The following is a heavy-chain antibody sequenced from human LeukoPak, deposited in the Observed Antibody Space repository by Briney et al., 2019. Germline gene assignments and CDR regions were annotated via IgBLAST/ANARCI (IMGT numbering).Heavy chain of an antibody. J-gene: IGHJ4*02. Sequence: SVKVSCKASGDTFSSHVIIWVRQAPGQGLECMGEIIPILDTTNYAQKFQGRVTITADESTSTAYMELSSLRSEDTAVYYCARVLYPDSSGYYYALAYWGQGTPVTVSS. V-gene: IGHV1-69*01. D-gene: IGHD3-22*01. CDR2: IIPILDTT. CDR3: ARVLYPDSSGYYYALAY. CDR1: GDTFSSHV.